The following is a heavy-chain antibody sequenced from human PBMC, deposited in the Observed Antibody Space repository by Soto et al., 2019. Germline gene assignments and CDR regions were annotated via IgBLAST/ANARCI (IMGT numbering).Heavy chain of an antibody. Sequence: GGSLRLSCAASGFTFSSYEMNWVRQAPGKGLEWLSYIGSSGFIIYYADSVKGRVTISRDNAKNSLYLQMSSLRAEDTAVYYCARDIRDTSGYYYFDYWGQGALVTVSS. CDR1: GFTFSSYE. J-gene: IGHJ4*02. CDR2: IGSSGFII. V-gene: IGHV3-48*03. CDR3: ARDIRDTSGYYYFDY. D-gene: IGHD3-22*01.